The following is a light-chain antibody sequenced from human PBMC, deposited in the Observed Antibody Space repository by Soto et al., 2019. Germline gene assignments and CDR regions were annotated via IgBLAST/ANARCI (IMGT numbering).Light chain of an antibody. CDR2: GAS. CDR3: QQYNDWPLT. CDR1: QSVNSN. V-gene: IGKV3-15*01. J-gene: IGKJ4*02. Sequence: EKVMTKSPAALSVSPGERATLSCRASQSVNSNLAWYQQKPGQAPRLLLYGASTMATGIPARFSGSASGTEFPLTISSLQSEDSAVYYCQQYNDWPLTFGGGTKVEIK.